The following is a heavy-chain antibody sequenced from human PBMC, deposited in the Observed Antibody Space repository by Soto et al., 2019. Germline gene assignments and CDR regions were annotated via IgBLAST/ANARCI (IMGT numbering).Heavy chain of an antibody. CDR2: ISAYNGNT. CDR1: GYTFTSYG. D-gene: IGHD2-15*01. CDR3: ARDTYCSGGSCYSITGTSPFDY. Sequence: GASVKVSCKASGYTFTSYGISWVRQAPGQGLEWMGWISAYNGNTNYAQKLQGRVTMTTDTSTSTAYMELRSLRSDDTAVYYCARDTYCSGGSCYSITGTSPFDYWGQGTLVTV. J-gene: IGHJ4*02. V-gene: IGHV1-18*01.